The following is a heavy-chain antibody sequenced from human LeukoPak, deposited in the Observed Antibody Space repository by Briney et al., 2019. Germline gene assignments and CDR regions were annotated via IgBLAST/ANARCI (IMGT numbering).Heavy chain of an antibody. D-gene: IGHD6-19*01. V-gene: IGHV3-23*01. CDR2: ISGSGGST. CDR3: AKWDSGWYSPHFDY. Sequence: GGSLRLSCAASGFTFSSYAVSWVRQAPGKGLEWVSAISGSGGSTYYADSVKGRFTISRDNSKNTLYLQMNSLRAEDTAVYYCAKWDSGWYSPHFDYWGQGTLVTVSS. CDR1: GFTFSSYA. J-gene: IGHJ4*02.